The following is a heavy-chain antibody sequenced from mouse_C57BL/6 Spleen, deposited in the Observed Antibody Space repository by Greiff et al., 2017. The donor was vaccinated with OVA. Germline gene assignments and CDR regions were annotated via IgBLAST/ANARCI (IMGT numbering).Heavy chain of an antibody. J-gene: IGHJ4*01. CDR3: AREDYDDGVYYAMDY. CDR1: GYSITSGYY. V-gene: IGHV3-6*01. Sequence: EVQLQESGPGLVKPSQSLSLTCSVTGYSITSGYYWNWIRQFPGNKLEWMGYISYDGSNNYNPSLKNRISITRDTSKNQFFLKLNSVTTEDTATYYCAREDYDDGVYYAMDYWGQGTSVTVSS. D-gene: IGHD2-4*01. CDR2: ISYDGSN.